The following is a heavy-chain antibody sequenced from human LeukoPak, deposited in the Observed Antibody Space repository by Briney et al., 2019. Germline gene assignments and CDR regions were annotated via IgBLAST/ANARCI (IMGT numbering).Heavy chain of an antibody. CDR2: IYYSGST. J-gene: IGHJ4*02. CDR3: ARQGYCSSTSCSLFDY. CDR1: GSSISSSSYY. Sequence: SETLSLTCTVSGSSISSSSYYWGWIRQPPGKGLEWIGSIYYSGSTYYNPSLKSRVTISVDTSKNQFSLKLSSVTAADTAVYYCARQGYCSSTSCSLFDYWGQGTLVTVSS. D-gene: IGHD2-2*01. V-gene: IGHV4-39*01.